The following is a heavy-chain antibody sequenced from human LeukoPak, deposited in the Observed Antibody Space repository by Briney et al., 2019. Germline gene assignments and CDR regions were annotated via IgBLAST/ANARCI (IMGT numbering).Heavy chain of an antibody. CDR3: ARSRNVEMATRAFDY. J-gene: IGHJ4*02. D-gene: IGHD5-24*01. CDR1: GFTFSSYS. V-gene: IGHV3-21*01. CDR2: ISSSSSYI. Sequence: PGGALRLSCAASGFTFSSYSMNWVRQAPGKGLEGVSSISSSSSYIYYDDSVKGRFTPSRDNAKNSLYLQMNSLRAEDTAVYYCARSRNVEMATRAFDYWGQGTLVTVSS.